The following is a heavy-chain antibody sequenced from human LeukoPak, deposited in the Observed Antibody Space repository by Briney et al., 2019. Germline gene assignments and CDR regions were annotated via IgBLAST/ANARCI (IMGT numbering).Heavy chain of an antibody. V-gene: IGHV4-34*01. Sequence: SETLSLTCAVYGGSFSGYYWSWIRQPPGKGLEWIGEINHSGSTSYNPSLKSRVTISVDTSKNQFSLKLSSVTAADTAVYYCSIGPAPMVRGPLSYRKRLMDVWGKGTTVTVSS. CDR3: SIGPAPMVRGPLSYRKRLMDV. CDR1: GGSFSGYY. J-gene: IGHJ6*04. D-gene: IGHD3-10*01. CDR2: INHSGST.